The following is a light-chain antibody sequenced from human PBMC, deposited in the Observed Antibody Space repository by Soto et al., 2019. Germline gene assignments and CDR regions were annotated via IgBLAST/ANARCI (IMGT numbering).Light chain of an antibody. CDR2: DVD. J-gene: IGLJ1*01. CDR1: SSDVGGYNY. CDR3: GAWEASLNGYV. V-gene: IGLV2-11*01. Sequence: QSALTQPRSVSGSPGQSVTISCTGTSSDVGGYNYVSWYQHHPGKAPKLMIYDVDKRPSGVPGRFSGSKSGNTASLTISGLQSEDEADYFCGAWEASLNGYVFGSGTKVTVL.